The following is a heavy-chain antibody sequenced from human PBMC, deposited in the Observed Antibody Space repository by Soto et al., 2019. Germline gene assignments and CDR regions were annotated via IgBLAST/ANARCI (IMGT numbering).Heavy chain of an antibody. Sequence: SETLSLTCTVSGGSISSGGYYWSWIRQPPGKGLEWIGYIYYSGSTNYNPSLKSRVTISVDTSKNQFSPKLSSVTAADTAVYYCARDAPAHSGGYTSWSNWFDPWGQGTLVTVSS. CDR1: GGSISSGGYY. CDR2: IYYSGST. CDR3: ARDAPAHSGGYTSWSNWFDP. J-gene: IGHJ5*02. D-gene: IGHD1-26*01. V-gene: IGHV4-61*08.